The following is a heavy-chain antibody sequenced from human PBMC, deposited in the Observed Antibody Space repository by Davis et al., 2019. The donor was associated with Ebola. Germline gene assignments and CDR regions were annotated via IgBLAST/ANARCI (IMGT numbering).Heavy chain of an antibody. CDR3: AKEEGGATTFYYYGMDV. Sequence: GGSLRLSCAASGFTFSSYGMHWVRQAPGKGLEWVAVISYDGSNKYYADSVKGRFTISRDNSKNTLYLQMNSLRAEDTAVYYCAKEEGGATTFYYYGMDVWGQGTTVTVSS. CDR1: GFTFSSYG. CDR2: ISYDGSNK. V-gene: IGHV3-30*18. D-gene: IGHD1-26*01. J-gene: IGHJ6*02.